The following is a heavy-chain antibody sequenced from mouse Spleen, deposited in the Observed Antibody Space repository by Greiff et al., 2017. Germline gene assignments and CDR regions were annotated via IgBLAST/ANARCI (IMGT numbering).Heavy chain of an antibody. V-gene: IGHV14-3*02. D-gene: IGHD2-3*01. CDR1: GFNIKDTY. CDR3: ARPIYDGYYDPYFDY. J-gene: IGHJ2*01. CDR2: IDPANGNT. Sequence: VQLQQSGAELVKPGASVKLSCTASGFNIKDTYMHWVKQRPEQGLEWIGRIDPANGNTKYDPKFQGKATITADTSSNTAYLQLSSLTSEDTAVYYCARPIYDGYYDPYFDYWGQGTTLTVSS.